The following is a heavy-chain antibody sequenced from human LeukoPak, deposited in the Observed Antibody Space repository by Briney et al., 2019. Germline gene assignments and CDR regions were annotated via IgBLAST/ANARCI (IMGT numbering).Heavy chain of an antibody. J-gene: IGHJ3*02. Sequence: ASVKVSCKASGYTFTGYYMHWGRQAPGQGLEWMGWINPNIGGTNYAQKFQGRVTMTRDTSISTAYMEMSRLRSDDTAVYYCASGIYNSMRDAFDIWGQGTMVTVSS. V-gene: IGHV1-2*02. CDR2: INPNIGGT. CDR3: ASGIYNSMRDAFDI. CDR1: GYTFTGYY. D-gene: IGHD1-20*01.